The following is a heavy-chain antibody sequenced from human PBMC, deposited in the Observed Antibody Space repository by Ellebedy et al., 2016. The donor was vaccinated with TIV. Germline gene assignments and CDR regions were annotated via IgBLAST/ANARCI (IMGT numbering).Heavy chain of an antibody. J-gene: IGHJ4*02. D-gene: IGHD7-27*01. CDR1: GFTFSSYS. CDR2: IKQDGSEK. V-gene: IGHV3-7*01. Sequence: GGSLRLSXAASGFTFSSYSMNWVRQAPGKGLEWVANIKQDGSEKYYVDSVKGRFTISRDNAKNSLYLQMNSLRAEDTAVYYCAADPFYWGIDYWGQGTLVTVSS. CDR3: AADPFYWGIDY.